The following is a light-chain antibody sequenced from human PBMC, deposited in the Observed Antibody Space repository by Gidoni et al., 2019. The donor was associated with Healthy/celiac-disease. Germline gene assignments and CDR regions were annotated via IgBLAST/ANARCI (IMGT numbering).Light chain of an antibody. CDR1: QRISSY. J-gene: IGKJ5*01. CDR3: QQRSNWPPIT. CDR2: DAS. V-gene: IGKV3-11*01. Sequence: EIVLTQSPATLSFSPGERATLSCRASQRISSYLAWYQQRPGQAPRPLIYDASNRATGIPARFSGSGSETDFTLTISSLEPEDFAVNYCQQRSNWPPITFGQGTRLEMK.